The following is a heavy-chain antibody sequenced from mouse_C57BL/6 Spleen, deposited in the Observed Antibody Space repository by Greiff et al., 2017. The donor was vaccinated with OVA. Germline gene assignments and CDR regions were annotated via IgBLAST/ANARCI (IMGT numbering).Heavy chain of an antibody. J-gene: IGHJ1*03. V-gene: IGHV1-50*01. D-gene: IGHD1-1*01. Sequence: QVQLKQSGAELVKPGASVKLSCKASGYTFTSYWMQWVKQRPGQGLEWIGEIDPSDSYTNYNQKFKGKATLTVDTSSSTAYMQLSSLTSEDSAVYYCARYHLYYGSRYWYFDVWGTGTTVTVSS. CDR1: GYTFTSYW. CDR2: IDPSDSYT. CDR3: ARYHLYYGSRYWYFDV.